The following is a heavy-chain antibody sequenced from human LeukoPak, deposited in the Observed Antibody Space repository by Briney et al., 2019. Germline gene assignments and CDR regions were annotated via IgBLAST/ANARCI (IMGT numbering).Heavy chain of an antibody. CDR2: ISAYNGNT. CDR1: GYTFTSYG. Sequence: GASVKVSCKASGYTFTSYGISWVRQAPGQGLEWMGWISAYNGNTHYAQKPQGRVTMTTDTSTSIAYMELRSLRSDDTAVYYCARDLANYHGMDVWGQGATVTVSS. D-gene: IGHD5-12*01. CDR3: ARDLANYHGMDV. J-gene: IGHJ6*02. V-gene: IGHV1-18*01.